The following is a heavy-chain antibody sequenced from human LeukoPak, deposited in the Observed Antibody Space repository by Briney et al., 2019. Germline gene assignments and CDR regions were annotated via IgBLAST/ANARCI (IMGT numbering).Heavy chain of an antibody. CDR1: GFTVSSNY. D-gene: IGHD6-13*01. J-gene: IGHJ3*02. Sequence: GGSLRLSCVASGFTVSSNYMSWVRQAPGKGLEWVSALSGSAGSTYYADSVKGRFTISRDNSKNMLYLQMNSLRVEDTAVYYCAKSGEQQLVHTDAFDIWGQGTMVTVSS. CDR3: AKSGEQQLVHTDAFDI. CDR2: LSGSAGST. V-gene: IGHV3-23*01.